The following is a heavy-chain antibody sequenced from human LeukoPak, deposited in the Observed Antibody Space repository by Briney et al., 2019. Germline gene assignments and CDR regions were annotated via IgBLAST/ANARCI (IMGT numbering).Heavy chain of an antibody. Sequence: ASVKVSCTASGYTFTVYYMHWVRQAPGQGLEWMGWINPNSGGTKFAQRFQGRVTMTRDTSISTAYMELSKLSSDDTAVYYCARPNSVGASVYFDYWGQGTLVTVSS. D-gene: IGHD1-26*01. J-gene: IGHJ4*02. CDR3: ARPNSVGASVYFDY. CDR2: INPNSGGT. V-gene: IGHV1-2*02. CDR1: GYTFTVYY.